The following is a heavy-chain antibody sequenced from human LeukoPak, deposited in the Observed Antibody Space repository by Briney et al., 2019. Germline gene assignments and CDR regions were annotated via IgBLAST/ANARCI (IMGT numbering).Heavy chain of an antibody. CDR2: IYYSGST. CDR3: ARVPTSVRYCGGDCNGDY. Sequence: SETLSLTCTVSGGSISSGGYYWSWIRQHPGKGLEWIGYIYYSGSTYCNPSLKSRVTISVDTSKNQFSLKLSSVTAADTAVYYCARVPTSVRYCGGDCNGDYWGQGTLVTVSS. CDR1: GGSISSGGYY. V-gene: IGHV4-31*03. J-gene: IGHJ4*02. D-gene: IGHD2-21*02.